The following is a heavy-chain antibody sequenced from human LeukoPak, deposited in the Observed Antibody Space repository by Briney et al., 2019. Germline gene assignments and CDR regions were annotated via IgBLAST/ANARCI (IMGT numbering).Heavy chain of an antibody. CDR3: ARGLYSSSQLDS. Sequence: ASVKVSCKASGYTFTSYDINWVRQATGHGLEWMGWMNPNSGNTGYAQRLQGRVAMTWNTSISTAYMDLSSLRSGDSAVYYCARGLYSSSQLDSWGQGTLVTVSS. D-gene: IGHD6-6*01. CDR2: MNPNSGNT. V-gene: IGHV1-8*01. CDR1: GYTFTSYD. J-gene: IGHJ4*02.